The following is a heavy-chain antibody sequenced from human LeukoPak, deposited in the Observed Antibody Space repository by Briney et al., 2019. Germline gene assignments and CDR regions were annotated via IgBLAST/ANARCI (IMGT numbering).Heavy chain of an antibody. V-gene: IGHV4-38-2*01. Sequence: SETLSLTCAVSGYSISSGYYWGWIRPPPGKGLEWIGGIYHSGSTYYNPSLKSRVTISVDTSKNQFSLKLSSVTAADTAVYYCARHRETRLGACDSWGEGTMVTVSS. CDR2: IYHSGST. CDR1: GYSISSGYY. J-gene: IGHJ3*02. CDR3: ARHRETRLGACDS. D-gene: IGHD6-6*01.